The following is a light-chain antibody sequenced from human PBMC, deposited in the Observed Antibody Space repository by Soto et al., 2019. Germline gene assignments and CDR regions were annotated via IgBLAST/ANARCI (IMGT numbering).Light chain of an antibody. CDR1: KLGDKY. CDR3: QAWDSSTAVVV. CDR2: QDS. V-gene: IGLV3-1*01. Sequence: SYELTQPPSVSVSPGQTASITCSGAKLGDKYACWYQQKPGQSPVLVIYQDSKRPSGIPERFSGSNSGNTATLTISGTQAMDEADYYCQAWDSSTAVVVFGGGTKLTVL. J-gene: IGLJ2*01.